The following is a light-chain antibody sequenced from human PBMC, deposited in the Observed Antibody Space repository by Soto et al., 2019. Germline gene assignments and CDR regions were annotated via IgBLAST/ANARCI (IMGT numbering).Light chain of an antibody. CDR3: QRDDISPFP. V-gene: IGKV3-20*01. Sequence: EIVLTQSPGTLSLSPGERATLSCRASQSVSSTYLAWYQQKPGQAPRLLIYGASSRATGIPDRFSGSGSGTDFTLTISRLEPEAFAVYSCQRDDISPFPFGQGTKLEIK. CDR2: GAS. CDR1: QSVSSTY. J-gene: IGKJ2*01.